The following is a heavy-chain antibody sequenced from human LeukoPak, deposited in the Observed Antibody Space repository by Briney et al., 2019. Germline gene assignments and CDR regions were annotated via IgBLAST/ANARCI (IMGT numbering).Heavy chain of an antibody. CDR1: GFPFSDSW. J-gene: IGHJ4*02. Sequence: PGGSLRLSCAASGFPFSDSWMDWVRQALGKGMEWVANIKQDGSEKHYADSVKGRFTISRDNAKNSLFLQMNGLRAEDTAVYYCSRRLDYWGQGALVTVSS. V-gene: IGHV3-7*01. CDR2: IKQDGSEK. CDR3: SRRLDY.